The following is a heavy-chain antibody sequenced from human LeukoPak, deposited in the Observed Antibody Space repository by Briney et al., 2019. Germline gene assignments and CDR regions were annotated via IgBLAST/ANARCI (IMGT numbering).Heavy chain of an antibody. J-gene: IGHJ4*02. CDR1: GYSISRDYY. Sequence: SETLSLTCAVSGYSISRDYYWGWIRQPPGKGLEWIGSIYHSGSTYYNPSLGSRFTISLDTSKNQFSLKLSSVTAADTAVYYCARQGEMPTIKPFDYWGQGTLVTVSS. D-gene: IGHD5-24*01. CDR2: IYHSGST. V-gene: IGHV4-38-2*01. CDR3: ARQGEMPTIKPFDY.